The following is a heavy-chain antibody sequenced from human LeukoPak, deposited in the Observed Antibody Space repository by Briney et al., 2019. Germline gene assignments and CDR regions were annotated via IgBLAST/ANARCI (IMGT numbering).Heavy chain of an antibody. CDR3: ARAGEVVVAATDY. Sequence: GGSLRLSCAASGFTFSDYYMSWIRQAPGKGPEWVSYISSSSSYTNYADSVKGRFTISRDNAKNSLYLQMSSLRAEDTAVYYCARAGEVVVAATDYWGQGTLVTVSS. V-gene: IGHV3-11*06. CDR2: ISSSSSYT. CDR1: GFTFSDYY. D-gene: IGHD2-15*01. J-gene: IGHJ4*02.